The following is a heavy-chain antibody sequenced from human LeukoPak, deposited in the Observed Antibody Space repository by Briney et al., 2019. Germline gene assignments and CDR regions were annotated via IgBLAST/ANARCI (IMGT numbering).Heavy chain of an antibody. Sequence: PSETLSLTCTVSGGSISSSSYYWGWIRQPPGKGLEWIGSIYYSGSTYYNPSLKSRVTISVDTSKNQFSLKLSSVTAADTAVYYCASYSGYDFDYWGQGTLVTVSS. CDR1: GGSISSSSYY. D-gene: IGHD5-12*01. CDR3: ASYSGYDFDY. J-gene: IGHJ4*02. CDR2: IYYSGST. V-gene: IGHV4-39*07.